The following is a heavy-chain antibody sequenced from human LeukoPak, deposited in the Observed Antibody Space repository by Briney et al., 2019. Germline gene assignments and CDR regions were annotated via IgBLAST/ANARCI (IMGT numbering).Heavy chain of an antibody. CDR1: GFTFSNAW. J-gene: IGHJ4*02. CDR3: TTVDGYSLSHFDY. Sequence: GGSLRLSCAASGFTFSNAWMSWVRQAPRKGLEWVGRIKSKTDGGTTDYAARVKGRFTISRDDSKNTLYLQMNSLKTEDTAVYYCTTVDGYSLSHFDYWGQGTLVTVSS. V-gene: IGHV3-15*01. D-gene: IGHD5-18*01. CDR2: IKSKTDGGTT.